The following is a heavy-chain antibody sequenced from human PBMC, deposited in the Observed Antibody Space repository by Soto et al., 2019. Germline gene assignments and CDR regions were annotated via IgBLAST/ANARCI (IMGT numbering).Heavy chain of an antibody. CDR3: ARGGGDWVGDAFDI. CDR2: MNPNSGNT. CDR1: GYTFTGYD. D-gene: IGHD2-21*02. J-gene: IGHJ3*02. Sequence: QVQLVQSGAEVKKPGASVKVSCKASGYTFTGYDINWVRQATGQGLEWMGWMNPNSGNTGYAQKFQGRVTMTRNTXXRKAYMELSSLRSEDTAVYYCARGGGDWVGDAFDIWGQGTMVTVSS. V-gene: IGHV1-8*01.